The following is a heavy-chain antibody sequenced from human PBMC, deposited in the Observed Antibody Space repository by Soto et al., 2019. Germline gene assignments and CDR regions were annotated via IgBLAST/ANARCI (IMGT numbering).Heavy chain of an antibody. D-gene: IGHD3-10*01. CDR3: ARGTVSGSFLIDY. CDR1: GFIFSNYA. J-gene: IGHJ4*02. Sequence: QVQLVGSGGGVVQPGRSLRLSCAASGFIFSNYAMHWVRQAPGQGLEWVALIWSDGSYENYAESVKGRFTISRDNSKNTMFLQVNGLRVDETAVYFCARGTVSGSFLIDYWGQGTLVTVSS. CDR2: IWSDGSYE. V-gene: IGHV3-33*01.